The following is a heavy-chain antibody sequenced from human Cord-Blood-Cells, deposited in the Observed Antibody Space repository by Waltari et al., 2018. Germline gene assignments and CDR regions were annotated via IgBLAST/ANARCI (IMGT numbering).Heavy chain of an antibody. J-gene: IGHJ6*02. Sequence: QVQLVESGGGVVQPGRSLRLSCAASGFTFSSYGMHWVRQAPGKGLEWVAVIWYDGSNKYYAESVKGRFTISRDNSKNTLYLQMNSLRAEDTAVYYCASLRYGSGSYYYYGMDVWGQGTTVTVSS. V-gene: IGHV3-33*01. CDR1: GFTFSSYG. D-gene: IGHD3-10*01. CDR2: IWYDGSNK. CDR3: ASLRYGSGSYYYYGMDV.